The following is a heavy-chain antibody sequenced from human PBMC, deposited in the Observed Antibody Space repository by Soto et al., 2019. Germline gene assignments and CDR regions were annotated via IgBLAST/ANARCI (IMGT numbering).Heavy chain of an antibody. CDR2: TSYGGAT. J-gene: IGHJ5*01. Sequence: KPSVTLSLTCTVGGASLRATGHFLTWIRQRPGSGLEWIGYTSYGGATFYSPSLQSRLSISVDRSTNQFSLTLNSVTAADTAAHYCATDRRRPPLNRFDTWGHGTVVTVSS. CDR3: ATDRRRPPLNRFDT. V-gene: IGHV4-31*03. D-gene: IGHD3-16*01. CDR1: GASLRATGHF.